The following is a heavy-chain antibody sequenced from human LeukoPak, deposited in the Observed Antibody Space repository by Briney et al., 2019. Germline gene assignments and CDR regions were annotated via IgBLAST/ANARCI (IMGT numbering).Heavy chain of an antibody. V-gene: IGHV4-59*01. CDR1: GGSISSYY. J-gene: IGHJ4*02. CDR2: IYYSGST. D-gene: IGHD6-25*01. Sequence: SETLSLTCTVSGGSISSYYWSWIRQPPGEGLEWIGYIYYSGSTNYNPSLKSRVTISVDTSKNQFSLKLSSVTAADTAVYYCARETEVSAALDYWGQGTLVTVSS. CDR3: ARETEVSAALDY.